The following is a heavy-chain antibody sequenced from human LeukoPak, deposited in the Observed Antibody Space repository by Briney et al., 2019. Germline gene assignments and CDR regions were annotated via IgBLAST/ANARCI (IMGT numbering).Heavy chain of an antibody. J-gene: IGHJ3*02. CDR1: GFTFSSYG. CDR3: ARASSKQLAGYLPDGFDI. CDR2: ISASGGIT. Sequence: GGSLRLSCAASGFTFSSYGMNWVRQAPGKGLEWVSGISASGGITYYADSVKGRFTISRDNSKSTLYLQMSSLRADDAAVYYCARASSKQLAGYLPDGFDIWGQGTMVTVSS. V-gene: IGHV3-23*01. D-gene: IGHD3-9*01.